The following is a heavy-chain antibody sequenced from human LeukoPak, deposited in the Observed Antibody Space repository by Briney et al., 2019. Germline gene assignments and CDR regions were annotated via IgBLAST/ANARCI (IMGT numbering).Heavy chain of an antibody. V-gene: IGHV3-21*01. CDR3: ARVIYGGNFDFDY. CDR1: GFTFSSYS. D-gene: IGHD4-23*01. CDR2: ISSSSSYI. J-gene: IGHJ4*02. Sequence: PGGSLRLSCAASGFTFSSYSMNWVRQAPGKGLEWVSSISSSSSYIYYADSVKGRFTISRDNAKNSLYLQMNSLRAEDTAVYYCARVIYGGNFDFDYWGQGTLVTVSS.